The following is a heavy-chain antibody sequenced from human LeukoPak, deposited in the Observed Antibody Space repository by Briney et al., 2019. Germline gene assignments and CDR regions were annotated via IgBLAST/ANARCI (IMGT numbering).Heavy chain of an antibody. Sequence: PGGSLRLSCAASGFTFNSYGMHWVRQAPGKGLEWVAFIRYDGSNKYYADSVKGRFTISRDNSKNTLYLQMNSLRAEDTAVYYCAKDRYYGSGRFYYYMDVWGKGTTVTISS. D-gene: IGHD3-10*01. CDR1: GFTFNSYG. CDR3: AKDRYYGSGRFYYYMDV. J-gene: IGHJ6*03. V-gene: IGHV3-30*02. CDR2: IRYDGSNK.